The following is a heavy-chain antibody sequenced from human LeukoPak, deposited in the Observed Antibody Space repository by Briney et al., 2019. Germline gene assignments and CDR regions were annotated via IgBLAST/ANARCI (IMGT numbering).Heavy chain of an antibody. Sequence: GGSLRLSCAASGFTFSSYAMSWVRQAPGKGLEWVSGISDSGDNTYYADSVKGRFTISRDNSKNTLYLQMNSLRAEDTAVYYCAKDLVTMVRGGAPLYYGMDVWGQGTTVTVSS. J-gene: IGHJ6*02. V-gene: IGHV3-23*01. D-gene: IGHD3-10*01. CDR1: GFTFSSYA. CDR3: AKDLVTMVRGGAPLYYGMDV. CDR2: ISDSGDNT.